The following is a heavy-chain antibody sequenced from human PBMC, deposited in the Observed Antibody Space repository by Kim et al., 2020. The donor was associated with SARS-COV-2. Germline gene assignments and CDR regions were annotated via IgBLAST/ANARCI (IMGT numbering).Heavy chain of an antibody. CDR1: GGSFSGYY. J-gene: IGHJ6*02. V-gene: IGHV4-34*01. CDR2: INHSGST. CDR3: ARVKYQLLHVRFYGMDV. D-gene: IGHD2-2*01. Sequence: SETLSLTCAVYGGSFSGYYWSWIRQPPGKGLEWIGEINHSGSTNYNPSLKSRVTISVDTSKNQFSLKLSSVTAADTAVYYCARVKYQLLHVRFYGMDVWGQGTTVTVSS.